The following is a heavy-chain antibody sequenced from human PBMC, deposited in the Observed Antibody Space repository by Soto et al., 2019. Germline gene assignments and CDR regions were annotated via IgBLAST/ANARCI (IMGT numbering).Heavy chain of an antibody. Sequence: QVQLVQSGAEVKKPGASVKVSCKASGYTFTGYYMHWVRQAPGQGLEWMGWINPNSGGTNYAQKFQGWVTMTRDTSISTAYRELSRLRSDDTAVYYCARSGPLYCSGGSCYSGDNYYYYGMDVWGQGTTVTVSS. CDR1: GYTFTGYY. CDR3: ARSGPLYCSGGSCYSGDNYYYYGMDV. D-gene: IGHD2-15*01. CDR2: INPNSGGT. V-gene: IGHV1-2*04. J-gene: IGHJ6*02.